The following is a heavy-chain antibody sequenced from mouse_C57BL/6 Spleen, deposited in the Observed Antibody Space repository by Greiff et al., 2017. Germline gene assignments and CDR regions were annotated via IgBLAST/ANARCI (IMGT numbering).Heavy chain of an antibody. D-gene: IGHD4-1*02. CDR2: IYPGDGDT. CDR3: ARQLGHYFDC. Sequence: VKLMESGPELVKPGASVKISCKASGYAFSSSWMNWVKQRPGKGLEWIGRIYPGDGDTNYNGKFKGKATLTADKSSSTAYMQLSSLTSEDSAVYFYARQLGHYFDCWGQGTTLTVSS. J-gene: IGHJ2*01. CDR1: GYAFSSSW. V-gene: IGHV1-82*01.